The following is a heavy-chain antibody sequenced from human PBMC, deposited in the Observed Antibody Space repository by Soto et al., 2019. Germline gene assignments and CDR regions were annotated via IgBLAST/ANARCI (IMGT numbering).Heavy chain of an antibody. Sequence: QVQLVQSGAEVKKPGASVKVSCKTSGYTFTGYGINWVRQAPGHGLEWVGWSSVFNGNTKYGQKIKDRVIMTTDTSASTAYMELRSLRSDDPAVYFCGRDGSGGIIDSWGQGTMLIVSS. V-gene: IGHV1-18*01. CDR3: GRDGSGGIIDS. J-gene: IGHJ3*01. CDR2: SSVFNGNT. D-gene: IGHD2-15*01. CDR1: GYTFTGYG.